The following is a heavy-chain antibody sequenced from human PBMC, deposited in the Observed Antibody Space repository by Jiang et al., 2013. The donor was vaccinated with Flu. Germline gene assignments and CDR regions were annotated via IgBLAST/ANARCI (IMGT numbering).Heavy chain of an antibody. CDR1: GDTFTNYF. V-gene: IGHV1-46*01. CDR3: ARPLVPGSYYLAGH. Sequence: GAEVKKPGASVKVSCKASGDTFTNYFMHWMRQAPGQGLEWMGIINLSVGTTSYAQKFQGRVTMTRDTSTSTVYMELNSLTSEDTAVYYCARPLVPGSYYLAGHWGQGTLVTVSS. D-gene: IGHD3-10*01. J-gene: IGHJ4*02. CDR2: INLSVGTT.